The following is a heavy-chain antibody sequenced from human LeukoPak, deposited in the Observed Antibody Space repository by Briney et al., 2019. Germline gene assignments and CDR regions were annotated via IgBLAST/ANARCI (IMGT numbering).Heavy chain of an antibody. D-gene: IGHD3-22*01. CDR2: IYYSGST. CDR3: ARVTSGYIGPLDY. V-gene: IGHV4-31*03. Sequence: PSETLSLTCTVSGGSISSGAYHWSWIRQHPGKGLEWIGSIYYSGSTYYNPSLKSRVTISIDTSKNQFSLKLSSVTAADTAVYYCARVTSGYIGPLDYWGQGTLVTVSS. J-gene: IGHJ4*02. CDR1: GGSISSGAYH.